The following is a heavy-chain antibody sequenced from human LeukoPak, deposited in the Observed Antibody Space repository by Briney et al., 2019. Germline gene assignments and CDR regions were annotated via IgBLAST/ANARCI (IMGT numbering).Heavy chain of an antibody. Sequence: PSETLSLTCAVYGGSFSGYYWSWIRQSPGKGLEYIGEINHSGSTNYSPSLKSRVTISVDTSNKHFSLKLSSVTAADTAVYYCARGRWYYDTRGSYFDYWGQGSLVTVSS. V-gene: IGHV4-34*01. D-gene: IGHD3-22*01. CDR1: GGSFSGYY. J-gene: IGHJ4*02. CDR2: INHSGST. CDR3: ARGRWYYDTRGSYFDY.